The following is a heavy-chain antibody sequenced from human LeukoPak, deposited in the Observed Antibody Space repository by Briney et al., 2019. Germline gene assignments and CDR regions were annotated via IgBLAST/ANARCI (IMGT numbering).Heavy chain of an antibody. CDR3: AKSSRLEWVANYFDY. CDR1: GFTFSSYA. CDR2: ISGSGGST. V-gene: IGHV3-23*01. D-gene: IGHD1-26*01. Sequence: PGGSLRLSCAASGFTFSSYAMSWVRQAPGKGLEWVSAISGSGGSTYYADSAKGRFTISRDNSKNTLYLQMNSLRAEDTAVYYCAKSSRLEWVANYFDYWGQGTLVTVSS. J-gene: IGHJ4*02.